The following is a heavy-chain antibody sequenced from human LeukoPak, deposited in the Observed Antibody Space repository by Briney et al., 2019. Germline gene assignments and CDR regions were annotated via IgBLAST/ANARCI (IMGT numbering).Heavy chain of an antibody. CDR3: ARLDCSSTSCYTGWFDP. D-gene: IGHD2-2*02. J-gene: IGHJ5*02. V-gene: IGHV1-69*05. CDR2: IIPIFGTA. Sequence: GASVKVSCKASGYTFTSYGISWVRQAPGQGLEWMGWIIPIFGTANYAQKFQGRVTITTDESTSTAYMELSSLRSEDTAVYYCARLDCSSTSCYTGWFDPWGQGTLVTVSS. CDR1: GYTFTSYG.